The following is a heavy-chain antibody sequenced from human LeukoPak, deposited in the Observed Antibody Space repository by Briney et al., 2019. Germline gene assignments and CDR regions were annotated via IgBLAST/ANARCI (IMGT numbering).Heavy chain of an antibody. CDR1: GYSFTSYW. CDR2: LYPGDSDT. CDR3: ARTYCTNGVCPHFDY. Sequence: GESLKISCKGSGYSFTSYWIGWVRQMPGKGLEWMGILYPGDSDTRYSPSFQGQVTISADKSISTAYLQWSSLKASDTATYYCARTYCTNGVCPHFDYWGQGTLVTVSS. J-gene: IGHJ4*02. V-gene: IGHV5-51*01. D-gene: IGHD2-8*01.